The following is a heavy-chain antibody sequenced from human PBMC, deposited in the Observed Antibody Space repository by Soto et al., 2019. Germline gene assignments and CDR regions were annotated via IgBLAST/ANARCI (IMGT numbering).Heavy chain of an antibody. J-gene: IGHJ4*02. Sequence: SETLSLTCTVSGGSISGHYWIWIRQSPGKRLEWIGYIFYSGSTNYNPSLKNRVSLSVDTSKNQFSLRLTAVTAADTAAYYCARVGSSGWSPDYWGQGALVTVSS. CDR2: IFYSGST. CDR3: ARVGSSGWSPDY. CDR1: GGSISGHY. V-gene: IGHV4-59*11. D-gene: IGHD3-22*01.